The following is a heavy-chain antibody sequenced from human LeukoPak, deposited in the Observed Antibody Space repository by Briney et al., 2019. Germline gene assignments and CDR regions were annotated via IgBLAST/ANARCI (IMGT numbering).Heavy chain of an antibody. Sequence: GGSLRLSCAVSGFSFRSHGMNWVRQAPGKGLEWVSGISPRGDITYYTDSVRGRFTISRDNFKNTVSLQVNSLRAEDTAMYYCAKDDDWGRFNHWGQGTLVTVSS. CDR1: GFSFRSHG. D-gene: IGHD3-16*01. J-gene: IGHJ1*01. V-gene: IGHV3-23*01. CDR3: AKDDDWGRFNH. CDR2: ISPRGDIT.